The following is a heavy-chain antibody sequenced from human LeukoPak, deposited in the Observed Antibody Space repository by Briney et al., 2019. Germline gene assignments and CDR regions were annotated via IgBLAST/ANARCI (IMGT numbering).Heavy chain of an antibody. Sequence: GGSLRLSCAASGLSFGFYAMSWVRQAPGKGLEWVSSISGGGAGTYYADSVRGRFTISRDNSKNTLYLQMDSLRAEDTALYYCAKDFVRYNIQFDYWGQGALVTVSS. CDR1: GLSFGFYA. D-gene: IGHD1-14*01. CDR3: AKDFVRYNIQFDY. J-gene: IGHJ4*02. CDR2: ISGGGAGT. V-gene: IGHV3-23*01.